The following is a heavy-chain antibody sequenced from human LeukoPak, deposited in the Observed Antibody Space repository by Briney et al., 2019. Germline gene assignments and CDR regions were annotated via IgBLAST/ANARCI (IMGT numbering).Heavy chain of an antibody. CDR1: GYTFTSYI. Sequence: ASVKVSCKASGYTFTSYIISWVRQAPGQGLEWMGWINAYNGNTDYAQRVQGRVTMTTDTSTSTAYMELRSLRSDDTTVYYCARDRHIAAAVYYYYMDVWGKGTPVTVSS. J-gene: IGHJ6*03. V-gene: IGHV1-18*01. CDR2: INAYNGNT. CDR3: ARDRHIAAAVYYYYMDV. D-gene: IGHD6-13*01.